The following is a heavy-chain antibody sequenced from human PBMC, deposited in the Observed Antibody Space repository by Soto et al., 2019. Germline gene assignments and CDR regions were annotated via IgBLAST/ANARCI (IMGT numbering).Heavy chain of an antibody. J-gene: IGHJ4*02. V-gene: IGHV2-5*02. CDR3: AHSTIWGSYRSPFHS. Sequence: QITLKESGTTLVKPTQTLTLTCAFSGFSLNITGMGVGWIRQPPGKALEWLALIYWDDDRRYSPSLKSRLTISRATSKAQVGLTMTNMDPVDTATYYCAHSTIWGSYRSPFHSWGQGTLVTVSS. CDR2: IYWDDDR. CDR1: GFSLNITGMG. D-gene: IGHD3-16*02.